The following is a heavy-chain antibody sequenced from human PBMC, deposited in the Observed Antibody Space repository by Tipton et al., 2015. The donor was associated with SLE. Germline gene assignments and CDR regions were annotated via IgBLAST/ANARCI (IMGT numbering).Heavy chain of an antibody. CDR1: GGSINNDY. CDR2: IHGSVGT. CDR3: VRSEGFQLLFQFLEH. Sequence: TLSLTCTVSGGSINNDYWSWIRQSPGMGLEWIGQIHGSVGTWSNPSLKSRLTISIDPSKNHFSLKLSSVTAADTAVYYCVRSEGFQLLFQFLEHWGQGTPVTVSS. V-gene: IGHV4-59*01. J-gene: IGHJ1*01. D-gene: IGHD3-16*02.